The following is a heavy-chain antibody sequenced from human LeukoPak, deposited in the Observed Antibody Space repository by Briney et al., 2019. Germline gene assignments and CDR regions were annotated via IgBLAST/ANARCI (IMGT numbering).Heavy chain of an antibody. CDR3: ARGVTGGWYGDFQH. D-gene: IGHD6-19*01. Sequence: SETLSLTCTVSGGSVSSYYWSWIRQPPGKGLEWIGYIYYSGSTNYNPSLKSRVTISVDTSKNQFSLKLSSVTAADTAVYYCARGVTGGWYGDFQHWGQGTLVTVSS. CDR1: GGSVSSYY. V-gene: IGHV4-59*02. J-gene: IGHJ1*01. CDR2: IYYSGST.